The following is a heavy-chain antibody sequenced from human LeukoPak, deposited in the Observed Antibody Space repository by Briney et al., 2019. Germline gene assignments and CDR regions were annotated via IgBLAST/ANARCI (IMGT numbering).Heavy chain of an antibody. D-gene: IGHD3-9*01. CDR3: ARVPGDFDWFVDY. CDR1: GGSISSSSYY. V-gene: IGHV4-39*07. Sequence: PSETLSLTCTVSGGSISSSSYYWGWIRQPPGKGLEWIGSIYYSGSTYYNPSLKSRVTISVDTSKNQFSLKLSSVTAADTAVYYCARVPGDFDWFVDYWGQGTLVTVSS. J-gene: IGHJ4*02. CDR2: IYYSGST.